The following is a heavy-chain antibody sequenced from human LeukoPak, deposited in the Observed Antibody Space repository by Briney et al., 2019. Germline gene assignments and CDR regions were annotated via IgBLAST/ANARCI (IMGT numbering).Heavy chain of an antibody. CDR1: GFTFGSFW. J-gene: IGHJ4*02. CDR2: MKGDGSLI. CDR3: ARLLGGATTYDY. D-gene: IGHD1/OR15-1a*01. V-gene: IGHV3-7*01. Sequence: GGSLRLSCAASGFTFGSFWMSWVRQAPGRGLQWVASMKGDGSLIYYVDSVEGRFTISRDNARNSLYLQMNSLRAEDTAVYYCARLLGGATTYDYWGQGALVTVSS.